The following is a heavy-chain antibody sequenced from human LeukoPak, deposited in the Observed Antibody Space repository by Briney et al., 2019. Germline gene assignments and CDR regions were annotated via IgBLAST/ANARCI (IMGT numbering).Heavy chain of an antibody. Sequence: ASVKVSCEASGYTFTGYYIYWVRHAPGQGFEWMGWINPNSGGTNYAQKFQGRVTMTRDTSISTAYMELSGLKSDDTAVYYCARDRGSYFHDAFDIWGQGTMVTVSS. CDR1: GYTFTGYY. CDR2: INPNSGGT. V-gene: IGHV1-2*02. D-gene: IGHD1-26*01. J-gene: IGHJ3*02. CDR3: ARDRGSYFHDAFDI.